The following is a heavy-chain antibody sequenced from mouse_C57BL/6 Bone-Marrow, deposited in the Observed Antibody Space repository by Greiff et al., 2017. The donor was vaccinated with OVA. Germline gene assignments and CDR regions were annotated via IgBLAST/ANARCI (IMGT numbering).Heavy chain of an antibody. CDR3: TTRISLYYAMDY. Sequence: VQLQQSGAELVRPGASVKLSCTASGFNIKDDYMHWVKQRPEQGLERIGWIDPENGDTEYASKFQGKATITADTSSNTAYLQLSSLTSEDTAVYYCTTRISLYYAMDYWGQGTSVTVSS. CDR2: IDPENGDT. CDR1: GFNIKDDY. V-gene: IGHV14-4*01. J-gene: IGHJ4*01.